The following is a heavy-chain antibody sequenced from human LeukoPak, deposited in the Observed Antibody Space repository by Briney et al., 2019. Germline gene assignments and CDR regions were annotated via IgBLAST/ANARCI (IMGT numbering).Heavy chain of an antibody. CDR1: GVSISSYY. V-gene: IGHV4-59*01. CDR2: IYYSGST. Sequence: PSETLSLTCTVSGVSISSYYWSWIRQPPGKGLEWIGYIYYSGSTNYNPSLKSRVTISVDTSKNQFSLKLSSVTAADTAVYYCARVMGLEWFGDPTGGAFDIWGQGTMVTVSS. CDR3: ARVMGLEWFGDPTGGAFDI. J-gene: IGHJ3*02. D-gene: IGHD3-10*01.